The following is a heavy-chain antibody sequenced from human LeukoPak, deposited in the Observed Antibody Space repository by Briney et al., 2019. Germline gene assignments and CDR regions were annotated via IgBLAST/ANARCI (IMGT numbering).Heavy chain of an antibody. J-gene: IGHJ3*02. CDR2: ISGSGGST. CDR3: AKSITMIVVVTGDAFDI. Sequence: PGGSLRLSCAASGFTFSSYAMSWVRQAPGKGLEWVSAISGSGGSTYYADSVKGRFTISRDNSKNTLYLQMNSLRAEDTAVYYCAKSITMIVVVTGDAFDIWGQGTMVTASS. CDR1: GFTFSSYA. V-gene: IGHV3-23*01. D-gene: IGHD3-22*01.